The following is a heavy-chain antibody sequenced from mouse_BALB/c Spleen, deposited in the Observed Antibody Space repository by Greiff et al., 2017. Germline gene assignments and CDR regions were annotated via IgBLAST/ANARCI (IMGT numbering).Heavy chain of an antibody. J-gene: IGHJ3*01. CDR2: IWSGGST. Sequence: VMLVESGPGLVQPSQSLSITCTVSGFSLTSYGVHWVRQSPGKGLEWLGVIWSGGSTDYNAAFISRLSISKDNSKSQVFFKMNSLQANDTAIYYCARNFYDYGAWFAYWGQGTLVTVSA. CDR3: ARNFYDYGAWFAY. CDR1: GFSLTSYG. V-gene: IGHV2-2*02. D-gene: IGHD2-4*01.